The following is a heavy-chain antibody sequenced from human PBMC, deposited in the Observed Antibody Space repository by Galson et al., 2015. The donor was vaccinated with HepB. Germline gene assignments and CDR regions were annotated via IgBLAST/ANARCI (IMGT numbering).Heavy chain of an antibody. J-gene: IGHJ4*02. Sequence: CAISGDSVSSHGAAWNWIRQSPSRGLEWLGRTYHRSKWYDNYAVSVESRITISPDTSKNQFSLHLNSVTPEDTAVYYCARDGHLAPDYFDYWGQGTLVTVSS. V-gene: IGHV6-1*01. D-gene: IGHD3/OR15-3a*01. CDR3: ARDGHLAPDYFDY. CDR2: TYHRSKWYD. CDR1: GDSVSSHGAA.